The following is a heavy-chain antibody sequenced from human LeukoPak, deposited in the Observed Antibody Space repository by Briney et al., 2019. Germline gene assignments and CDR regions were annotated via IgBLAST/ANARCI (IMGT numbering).Heavy chain of an antibody. CDR1: GGSISSYY. J-gene: IGHJ6*02. V-gene: IGHV4-59*01. CDR2: IYYSGST. Sequence: NHSETLSLTCTVSGGSISSYYWSWIRQPPGKGLEWIGYIYYSGSTNYNPSLKSRVTISVDTSKNQFSLKLSSVTAADTAVYYCARLGMPYCSGGSCRALDVWGQGTTVTVSS. CDR3: ARLGMPYCSGGSCRALDV. D-gene: IGHD2-15*01.